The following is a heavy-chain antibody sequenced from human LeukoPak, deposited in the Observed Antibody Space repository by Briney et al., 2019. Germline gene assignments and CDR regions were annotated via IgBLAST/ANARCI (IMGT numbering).Heavy chain of an antibody. CDR3: AKGIPRGSYYYYYMDV. Sequence: GGSLRLSCAASAFTFSTYAMTWVRQAPGKGLEWVSAISGSDGSTYYANSVKGRFTISRDNSKNTLYLQMNSLRVEDTAVYYCAKGIPRGSYYYYYMDVWGKGTTVTISS. V-gene: IGHV3-23*01. D-gene: IGHD1-26*01. J-gene: IGHJ6*03. CDR1: AFTFSTYA. CDR2: ISGSDGST.